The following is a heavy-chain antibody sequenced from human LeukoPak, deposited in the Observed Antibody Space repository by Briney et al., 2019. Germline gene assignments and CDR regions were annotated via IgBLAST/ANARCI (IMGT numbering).Heavy chain of an antibody. CDR3: ARSEYSFGY. V-gene: IGHV3-74*01. CDR2: INTDGSST. CDR1: GFTFSTFW. Sequence: GGSLRLSCAASGFTFSTFWMHWVPQAPGKGLVWVSRINTDGSSTSYADSVKGRFTMSRDNAKNTLYLQMNSRRAEDSAVYYCARSEYSFGYWGQGTLVTVSS. J-gene: IGHJ4*02.